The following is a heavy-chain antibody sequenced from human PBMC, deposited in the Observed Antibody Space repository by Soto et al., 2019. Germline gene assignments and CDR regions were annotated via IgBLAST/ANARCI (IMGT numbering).Heavy chain of an antibody. V-gene: IGHV1-2*02. D-gene: IGHD2-15*01. J-gene: IGHJ4*02. Sequence: ASVKVSCKASGYTFTGHHIHWVRQAPGQGLEWVGWINPNTGGTNYAQKFQGRVTMTRGTSISTAYMELSRLRSDDTAVYYCAISRYCSGGDCTTQSLYYFDYWGQGTVVTVSS. CDR3: AISRYCSGGDCTTQSLYYFDY. CDR2: INPNTGGT. CDR1: GYTFTGHH.